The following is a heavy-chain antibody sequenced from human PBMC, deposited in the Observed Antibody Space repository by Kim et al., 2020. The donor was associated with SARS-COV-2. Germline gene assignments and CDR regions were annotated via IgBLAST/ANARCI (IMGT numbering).Heavy chain of an antibody. CDR2: ISSSSSYT. CDR1: GFTFSSYS. Sequence: GGSLRLSCVASGFTFSSYSMNWVRQAPGKGLEWVSSISSSSSYTYYADLVKGRFTISRDNAKNSLYLQMNSLRAEDTAVYYCAKSFHNYYYYGMDVWGLG. CDR3: AKSFHNYYYYGMDV. V-gene: IGHV3-21*01. J-gene: IGHJ6*02.